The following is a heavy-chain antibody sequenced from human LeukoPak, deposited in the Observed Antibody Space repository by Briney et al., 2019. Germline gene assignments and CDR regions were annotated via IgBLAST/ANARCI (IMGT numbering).Heavy chain of an antibody. V-gene: IGHV1-18*01. J-gene: IGHJ4*02. CDR1: GYTFSNYA. CDR2: ISGDNGQT. Sequence: GSVKVSCKASGYTFSNYAITWVRQAPGQGLEWMGWISGDNGQTKYAQNFQDRVTITTDTPTSTAYLELKSLRSDDTAVYYCARDPGTYTGSYYGLNWGQGALVTV. D-gene: IGHD1-26*01. CDR3: ARDPGTYTGSYYGLN.